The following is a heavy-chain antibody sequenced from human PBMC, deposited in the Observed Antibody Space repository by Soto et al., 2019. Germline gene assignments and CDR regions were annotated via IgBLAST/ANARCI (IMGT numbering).Heavy chain of an antibody. V-gene: IGHV3-74*01. D-gene: IGHD2-2*01. J-gene: IGHJ6*02. CDR1: GFTFSSYW. CDR3: ARGYCSTTRCDYYDAMDV. CDR2: INLAGGHI. Sequence: EVQLVESGGGLVQPGGSLRLSCAASGFTFSSYWMYWVRQAPGKGLVWVSRINLAGGHITYADAVKGRFTISRDNAKNTLYLQMNSLRAEDTAVYYCARGYCSTTRCDYYDAMDVWGQGATVTVSS.